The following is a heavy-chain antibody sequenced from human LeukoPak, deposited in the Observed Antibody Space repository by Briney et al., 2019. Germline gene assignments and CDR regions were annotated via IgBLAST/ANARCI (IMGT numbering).Heavy chain of an antibody. J-gene: IGHJ4*02. CDR2: ISSNGDRT. CDR3: ARMDDYTNYYFDY. Sequence: GGSLRLSCAASGFTFTRFAMYWVRQAPGKGLEFVSAISSNGDRTYYARSVKGRFTISRDNAKNTVDLQMGSLRPEDMGVYFCARMDDYTNYYFDYWGQGTMVTVSS. CDR1: GFTFTRFA. V-gene: IGHV3-64*01. D-gene: IGHD4-11*01.